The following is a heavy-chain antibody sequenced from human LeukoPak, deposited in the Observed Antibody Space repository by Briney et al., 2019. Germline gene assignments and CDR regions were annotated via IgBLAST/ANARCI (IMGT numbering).Heavy chain of an antibody. CDR1: GGAFSSGGYY. D-gene: IGHD2-15*01. V-gene: IGHV4-61*02. CDR3: ARVGLHLAPDY. CDR2: IYTSGST. Sequence: SETLSLTCTVSGGAFSSGGYYWSWIRQPAGKGLEWIGRIYTSGSTNYHPSLKSRVTISVDTSKNQFSLKLSSVTAADTAVYYCARVGLHLAPDYWGQGTLATASS. J-gene: IGHJ4*02.